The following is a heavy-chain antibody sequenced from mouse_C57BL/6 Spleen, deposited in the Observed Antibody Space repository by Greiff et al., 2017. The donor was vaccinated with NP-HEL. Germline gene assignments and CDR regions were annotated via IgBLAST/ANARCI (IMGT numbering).Heavy chain of an antibody. CDR2: IDPETGGT. V-gene: IGHV1-15*01. CDR1: GYTFTDYE. D-gene: IGHD3-2*02. CDR3: TRIQTAQATPFAY. J-gene: IGHJ3*01. Sequence: QVQLQQSGAELVRPGASVTLSCKASGYTFTDYEMHWVKQTPVHGLEWIGAIDPETGGTAYNQKFKGKAILTADKSSSTAYMELRSLTSEDSAVYYCTRIQTAQATPFAYWGQGTLVTVSA.